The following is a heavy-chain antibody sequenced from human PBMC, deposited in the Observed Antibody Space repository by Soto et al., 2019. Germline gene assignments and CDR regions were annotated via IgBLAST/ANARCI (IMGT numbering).Heavy chain of an antibody. Sequence: NPSETLSLTCTISGGSIISYYWSWIRQPAGKGLEWIGRIYTSGSTNYNPSLKSRVTMSVDTSKNQFSLKLSSVTAADTAVYYCARGGDYSSSWYSSPWFDPWGQGTLVTVSS. CDR3: ARGGDYSSSWYSSPWFDP. J-gene: IGHJ5*02. CDR2: IYTSGST. CDR1: GGSIISYY. V-gene: IGHV4-4*07. D-gene: IGHD6-13*01.